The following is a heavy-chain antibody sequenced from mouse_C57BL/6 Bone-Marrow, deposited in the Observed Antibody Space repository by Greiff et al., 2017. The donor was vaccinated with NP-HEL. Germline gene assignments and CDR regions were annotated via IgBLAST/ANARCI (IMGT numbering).Heavy chain of an antibody. J-gene: IGHJ1*03. CDR3: TTTVVAPWGWYFDV. D-gene: IGHD1-1*01. V-gene: IGHV14-4*01. Sequence: EVKVVESGAELVRPGASVKLSCTASGFNIKDDYMHWVKQRPEQGLEWIGWIDPENGDTEYASKFQGKATITADTSSNTAYLQLSSLTSEDTAVYYCTTTVVAPWGWYFDVWGTGTTVTVSS. CDR2: IDPENGDT. CDR1: GFNIKDDY.